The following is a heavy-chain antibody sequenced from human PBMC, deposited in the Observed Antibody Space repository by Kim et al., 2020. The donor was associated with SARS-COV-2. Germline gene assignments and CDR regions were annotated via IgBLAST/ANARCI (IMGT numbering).Heavy chain of an antibody. CDR2: ISCDGSNK. D-gene: IGHD1-26*01. J-gene: IGHJ4*02. Sequence: GGSLRLSCAASGFTFNTYGMHWVRQAPGKGLEWVAVISCDGSNKYYADSVKGRFTISRDNSKNTLYLQMNSLRIEDTAVYYCAKSFRGSYYGYDYWGQGTLVTVSS. CDR3: AKSFRGSYYGYDY. CDR1: GFTFNTYG. V-gene: IGHV3-30*18.